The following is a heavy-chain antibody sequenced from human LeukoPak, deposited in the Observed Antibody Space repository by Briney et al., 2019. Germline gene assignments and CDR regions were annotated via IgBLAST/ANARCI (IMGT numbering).Heavy chain of an antibody. J-gene: IGHJ5*02. D-gene: IGHD2-2*01. CDR2: IIPILGIA. Sequence: SVKVSCKASGGTFSSYAISWVRQAPGQGLEWMGRIIPILGIANYAQKFQGRVTITADKSTSTAYMELRSLRSDDTAVYYCARTRVVVVPATVQNWFDPWGQGTLVTVSS. V-gene: IGHV1-69*04. CDR3: ARTRVVVVPATVQNWFDP. CDR1: GGTFSSYA.